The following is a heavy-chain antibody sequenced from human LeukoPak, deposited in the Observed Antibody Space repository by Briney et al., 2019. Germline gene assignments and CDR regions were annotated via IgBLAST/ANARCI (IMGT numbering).Heavy chain of an antibody. D-gene: IGHD3-22*01. V-gene: IGHV1-8*03. CDR2: MNPNSGNT. CDR3: ARGHTYDSSGYVDY. J-gene: IGHJ4*02. Sequence: GASVKVSCKASGYTFTSYDINWVRQATGQGLEWMGWMNPNSGNTGYAQKFQGRVTITRNTSISTAYMELSSLRSEDTAVYYCARGHTYDSSGYVDYWGQGTLVTVSS. CDR1: GYTFTSYD.